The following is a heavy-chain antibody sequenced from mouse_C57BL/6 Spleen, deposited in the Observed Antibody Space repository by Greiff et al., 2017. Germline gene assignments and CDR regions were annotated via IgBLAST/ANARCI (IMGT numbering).Heavy chain of an antibody. V-gene: IGHV1-7*01. CDR1: GYTFTSYW. D-gene: IGHD1-1*01. Sequence: QVKLQQSGAELAKPGASVKLSCKASGYTFTSYWMHWVKQRPGQGLEWIGYINPSSGYTKYNQKFKDKATLTADNSSSTAYRQLSSLTYEDSAVYYCASPYYYGRGFAYWGQGTLVTVSA. CDR2: INPSSGYT. J-gene: IGHJ3*01. CDR3: ASPYYYGRGFAY.